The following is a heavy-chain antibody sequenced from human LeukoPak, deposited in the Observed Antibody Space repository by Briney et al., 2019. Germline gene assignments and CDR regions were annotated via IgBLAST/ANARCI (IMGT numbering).Heavy chain of an antibody. Sequence: GGSLRLSCAASGFSFKDYAMHWVSQSPGKGLEWVAVTSYDESTKYYVDSVRGRFTISRDNSKNTLFLQMNSLRDEDTAFYYCARDRDWLRDFDYWGQGTLVTVSS. D-gene: IGHD5-12*01. CDR2: TSYDESTK. CDR1: GFSFKDYA. J-gene: IGHJ4*02. V-gene: IGHV3-30*04. CDR3: ARDRDWLRDFDY.